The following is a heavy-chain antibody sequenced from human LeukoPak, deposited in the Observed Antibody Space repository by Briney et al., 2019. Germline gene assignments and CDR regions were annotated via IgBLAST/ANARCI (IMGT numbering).Heavy chain of an antibody. V-gene: IGHV3-66*02. CDR1: GFTFSTHW. Sequence: GGSLRLSCAASGFTFSTHWMSWVRQAPGKGLEWVSVIYSGGSTYYADSVKGRFTISRDNSKNTLYLQMNSLRAEDTAVYYCARDLGFDYWGQGTLVTVSS. CDR3: ARDLGFDY. J-gene: IGHJ4*02. CDR2: IYSGGST. D-gene: IGHD7-27*01.